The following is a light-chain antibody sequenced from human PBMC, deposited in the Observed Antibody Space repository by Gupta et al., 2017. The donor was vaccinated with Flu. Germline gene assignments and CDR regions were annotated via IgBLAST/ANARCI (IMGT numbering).Light chain of an antibody. CDR1: ALPKQY. V-gene: IGLV3-25*02. J-gene: IGLJ1*01. CDR2: KDR. CDR3: QSADSSGTYRV. Sequence: SYELTQPPSVSVSPGQTARITCSGDALPKQYAYWYQQKPGQAPVLVIYKDRERPSGIPERFSGSSSGTTVTLTISGVQAEDGADYYCQSADSSGTYRVFGTGTKVTVL.